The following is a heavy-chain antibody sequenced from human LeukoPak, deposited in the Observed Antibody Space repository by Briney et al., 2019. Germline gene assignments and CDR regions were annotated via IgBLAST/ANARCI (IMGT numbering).Heavy chain of an antibody. CDR3: ARFPYYDYVWGSYRYSFDY. V-gene: IGHV4-34*01. Sequence: PSETLSLTCAVYGGSFSGYYWSWIRQPPGKGLEWIGEINHSGSTNYNPSLKSRVTISVDTSKNQFSLKLSSVTAADTAVYYCARFPYYDYVWGSYRYSFDYWGQGTPVTVSS. D-gene: IGHD3-16*02. CDR2: INHSGST. J-gene: IGHJ4*02. CDR1: GGSFSGYY.